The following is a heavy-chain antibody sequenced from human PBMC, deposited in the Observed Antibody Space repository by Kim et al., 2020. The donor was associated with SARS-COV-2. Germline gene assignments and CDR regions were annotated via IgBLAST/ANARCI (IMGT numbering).Heavy chain of an antibody. Sequence: SETLSLTCTVSGGSISSGGYYWSWIRQHPGMGLEWIGYIYYSGSTYYNPSLKSRVTISVDTSKNQFSLKLSSVTAADTAVYYCARDVAAMTYDAFDIWGQGTMVTVSS. V-gene: IGHV4-31*03. CDR1: GGSISSGGYY. J-gene: IGHJ3*02. CDR3: ARDVAAMTYDAFDI. CDR2: IYYSGST. D-gene: IGHD2-15*01.